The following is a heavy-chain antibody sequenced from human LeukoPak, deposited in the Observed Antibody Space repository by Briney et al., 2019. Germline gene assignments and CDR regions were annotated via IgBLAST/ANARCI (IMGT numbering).Heavy chain of an antibody. J-gene: IGHJ6*03. V-gene: IGHV3-7*03. D-gene: IGHD3-3*01. Sequence: GGSLRLSCAVSGFTFSGYSMSWVRQAPGKGLEWVAKMNEYGSEIFYVDSVKGRFTISRDNAKNSLSLQMNSLRVEDTALYYCARGGISIFGVVIYMDVWGKGTTVTVSS. CDR3: ARGGISIFGVVIYMDV. CDR1: GFTFSGYS. CDR2: MNEYGSEI.